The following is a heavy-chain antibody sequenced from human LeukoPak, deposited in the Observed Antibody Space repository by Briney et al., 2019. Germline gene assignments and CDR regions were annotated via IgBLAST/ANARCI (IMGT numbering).Heavy chain of an antibody. V-gene: IGHV4-4*09. CDR2: IYTSGST. D-gene: IGHD3-10*01. Sequence: PSETLSLTCSVSGGSISSYYWSWIRQPPGKGLEWIGYIYTSGSTNYNSSLKSRVTISVDTSKNQFSLKLSSVTAADTAVYYCARRTWGVYYFDYWGQGTLVTVSS. CDR3: ARRTWGVYYFDY. CDR1: GGSISSYY. J-gene: IGHJ4*02.